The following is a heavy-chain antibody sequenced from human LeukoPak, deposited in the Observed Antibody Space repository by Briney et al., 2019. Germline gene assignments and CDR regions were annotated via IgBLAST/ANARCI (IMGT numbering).Heavy chain of an antibody. Sequence: SETLSLTCTVSGSSISSSSYYWGWIRQPPGKGLEWIGSIYYSGSTYYNPSLKSRVTISVDTSKNQFSLKLSSVTAADTAVYYCARPLGATFSFAFDIWGQGTMVTVSS. CDR1: GSSISSSSYY. J-gene: IGHJ3*02. CDR3: ARPLGATFSFAFDI. V-gene: IGHV4-39*01. D-gene: IGHD1-26*01. CDR2: IYYSGST.